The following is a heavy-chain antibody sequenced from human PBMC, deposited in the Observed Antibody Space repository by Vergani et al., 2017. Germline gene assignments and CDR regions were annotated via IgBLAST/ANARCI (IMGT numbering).Heavy chain of an antibody. CDR2: IKQDGSEK. J-gene: IGHJ4*02. D-gene: IGHD2-2*02. Sequence: EVQLVESGGGLVKPGGSLRLSCAASGFTFSSYWMSWVRQAPGKGLEWVANIKQDGSEKYYVDSVKGRFTISRDNAKNSLYLQMNSLRAEDTAVYYCARDIRVVPAAISLFDYWGQGTLVTVSS. CDR1: GFTFSSYW. CDR3: ARDIRVVPAAISLFDY. V-gene: IGHV3-7*03.